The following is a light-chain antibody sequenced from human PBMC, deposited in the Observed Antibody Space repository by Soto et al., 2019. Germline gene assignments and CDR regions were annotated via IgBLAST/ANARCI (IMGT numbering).Light chain of an antibody. CDR3: QQRSNWQLT. CDR2: DAS. V-gene: IGKV3D-11*01. CDR1: QGVSSY. J-gene: IGKJ4*01. Sequence: EIVLTQSPATLSLSPGERATLSCRASQGVSSYLAWYQQKPGQAPRLLIYDASNRATGIPARFSGSGPGTDFTLTISSLEPEDFAVYYCQQRSNWQLTFGGGTEVEIK.